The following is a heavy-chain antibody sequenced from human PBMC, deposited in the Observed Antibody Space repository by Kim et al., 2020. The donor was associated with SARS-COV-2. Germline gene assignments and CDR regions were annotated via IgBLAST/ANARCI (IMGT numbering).Heavy chain of an antibody. CDR2: ISAYNGNT. CDR3: ARSGSSWNPPNWYFGMDV. V-gene: IGHV1-18*01. CDR1: GYTFTSYG. D-gene: IGHD1-1*01. Sequence: ASVKVSCKASGYTFTSYGISWVRQAPGQGLEWMGWISAYNGNTNYAQKVQGRITMTTDTPTNTVYMELRSLRSDDTAVYYCARSGSSWNPPNWYFGMDVWGQGTTVTVSS. J-gene: IGHJ6*02.